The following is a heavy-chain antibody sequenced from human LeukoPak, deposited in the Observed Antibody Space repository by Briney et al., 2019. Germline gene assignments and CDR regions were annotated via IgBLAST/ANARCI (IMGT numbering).Heavy chain of an antibody. V-gene: IGHV1-18*01. CDR2: ISAYNGNT. D-gene: IGHD2-2*01. Sequence: ASVKVSCKASGDTFTSYDINWVRQATGQGLEWMGWISAYNGNTNYTQKIQGRDIMTTDTSTSTAYMELRNLRSDDTAVYYWARVDQAAMWGTWGYYYYMDVWGKGTTVTVSS. CDR3: ARVDQAAMWGTWGYYYYMDV. J-gene: IGHJ6*03. CDR1: GDTFTSYD.